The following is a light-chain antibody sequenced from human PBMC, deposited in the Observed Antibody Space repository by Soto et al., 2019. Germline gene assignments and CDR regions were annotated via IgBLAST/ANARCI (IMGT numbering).Light chain of an antibody. CDR3: QHRSNWPPWT. J-gene: IGKJ1*01. CDR2: DAS. V-gene: IGKV3-11*01. CDR1: QSVSTY. Sequence: EIVLTQSPATLSLSPGERATLSCRASQSVSTYLAWYQQKPGQAPRLLIFDASNRATGIPARFSGSGSGTDFTLTISSLEPDDFALYYCQHRSNWPPWTFGQGTKVEIK.